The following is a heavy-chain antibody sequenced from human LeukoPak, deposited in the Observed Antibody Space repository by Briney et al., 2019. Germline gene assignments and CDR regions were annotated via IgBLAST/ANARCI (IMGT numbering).Heavy chain of an antibody. CDR3: ATMGDVDY. D-gene: IGHD2-21*01. J-gene: IGHJ4*02. Sequence: SDSLSLACTVSGHSISSYYCGSVRQPPGKGLEWIGYIYYSGSTNYNPSLKRRVTISVDTSKNQYSLKLSSVTAAVTAVYYCATMGDVDYWGQGSMVSACS. CDR1: GHSISSYY. V-gene: IGHV4-59*07. CDR2: IYYSGST.